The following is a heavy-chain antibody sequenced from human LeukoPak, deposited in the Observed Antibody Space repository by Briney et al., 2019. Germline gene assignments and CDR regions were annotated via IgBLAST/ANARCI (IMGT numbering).Heavy chain of an antibody. CDR3: ARLRNYYDSSNWFDS. CDR2: INPNSGGT. V-gene: IGHV1-2*02. Sequence: ASVKVSCKASGYTFTGYYMHWVRQAPGQGLEWMGWINPNSGGTNYAQKFQGRVTMTRDTSISTAYMELSRLRSNDTAVYYCARLRNYYDSSNWFDSWGQGTLVTVSS. J-gene: IGHJ5*01. CDR1: GYTFTGYY. D-gene: IGHD3-22*01.